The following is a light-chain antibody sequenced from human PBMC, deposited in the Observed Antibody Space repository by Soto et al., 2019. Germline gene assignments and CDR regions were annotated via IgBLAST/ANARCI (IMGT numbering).Light chain of an antibody. CDR3: SSYTSSSTLGV. V-gene: IGLV2-14*01. CDR2: DVS. CDR1: SSDVGGYNY. Sequence: QSALTQPASVSGSPGQSITISCTGTSSDVGGYNYVSWYQQHPGKAPKLMIYDVSNRPSGVSNRFSGSKSGNTASLTICGLQAEDEADYYCSSYTSSSTLGVFGGGTKLTV. J-gene: IGLJ2*01.